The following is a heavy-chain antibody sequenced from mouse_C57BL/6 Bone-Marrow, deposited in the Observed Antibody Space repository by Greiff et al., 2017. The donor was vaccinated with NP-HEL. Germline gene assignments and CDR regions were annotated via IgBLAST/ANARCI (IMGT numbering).Heavy chain of an antibody. CDR3: TPYDYDVFDY. Sequence: LVESGAELVRPGASVTLSCKASGYTFTDYEMHWVKQTPVHGLEWIGAIDPETGGTAYNQKFKGKAILTADKSSSTAYMELRSLTSEDSAVYYCTPYDYDVFDYWGQGTTLTVSS. V-gene: IGHV1-15*01. CDR2: IDPETGGT. J-gene: IGHJ2*01. D-gene: IGHD2-4*01. CDR1: GYTFTDYE.